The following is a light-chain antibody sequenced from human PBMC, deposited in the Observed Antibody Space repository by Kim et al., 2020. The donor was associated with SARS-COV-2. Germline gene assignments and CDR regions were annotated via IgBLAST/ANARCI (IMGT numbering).Light chain of an antibody. V-gene: IGKV3-20*01. CDR2: ETS. CDR3: QQFGGSSYA. Sequence: EIVLTQSPGTLALSPGERATLSCRASESVASSFLAWYQQKPGQAPTLLIYETSTRATGIPDRFSGSGSGTDFPLTISGLEPEDFAVYYCQQFGGSSYAFGQGTKVDIK. CDR1: ESVASSF. J-gene: IGKJ2*01.